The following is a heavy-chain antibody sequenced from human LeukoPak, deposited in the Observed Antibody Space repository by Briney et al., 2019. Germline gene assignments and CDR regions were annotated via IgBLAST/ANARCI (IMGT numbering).Heavy chain of an antibody. J-gene: IGHJ4*02. CDR1: GFTFGDYA. D-gene: IGHD1-26*01. CDR3: SRGGGSYPGVFDY. V-gene: IGHV3-49*03. CDR2: IRSKIYGGTT. Sequence: GGSLRLSCTASGFTFGDYAMSWFRQAPGKGLEWVGFIRSKIYGGTTEYAASVKGRFTISRDDSKSIAYLQMNSLKTEDTAVYYRSRGGGSYPGVFDYWGQGTLVTVSS.